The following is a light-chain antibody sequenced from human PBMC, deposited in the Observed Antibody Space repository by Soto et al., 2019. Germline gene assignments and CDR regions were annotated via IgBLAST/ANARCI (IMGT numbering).Light chain of an antibody. CDR3: SSYAGSDSLV. CDR2: DVS. J-gene: IGLJ2*01. CDR1: SSDVGTYNY. Sequence: QSALTQPPSASGSPGQSVTISCTGTSSDVGTYNYVSWYQQHPGKAPKLMIYDVSERPSVVPDRFSVSKSGNTASLTVSVLQAEDEADYFCSSYAGSDSLVFGGVTKLTVL. V-gene: IGLV2-8*01.